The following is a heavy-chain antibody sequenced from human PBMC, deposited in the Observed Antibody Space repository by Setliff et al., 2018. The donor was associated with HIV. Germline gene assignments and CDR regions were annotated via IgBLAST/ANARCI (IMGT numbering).Heavy chain of an antibody. Sequence: ASVKVSCKASGYILTSHYMHWVRQAPGQGLEWVGGIIPMFGTTNYTQKLQGRVTMTTDTSTSTAYMELRSLRSDDTAVYYCATGTIEGLTRYYYYYMDVWGKGTTVTVSS. CDR3: ATGTIEGLTRYYYYYMDV. D-gene: IGHD1-26*01. J-gene: IGHJ6*03. CDR2: IIPMFGTT. CDR1: GYILTSHY. V-gene: IGHV1-46*01.